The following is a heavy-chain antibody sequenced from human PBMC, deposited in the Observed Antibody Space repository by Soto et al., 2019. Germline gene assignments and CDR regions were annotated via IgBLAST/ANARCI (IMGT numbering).Heavy chain of an antibody. CDR3: ARLFAGATGNWYFDL. J-gene: IGHJ2*01. CDR2: ITRYGTI. Sequence: QVQLQQWGAGLLKPSETLSLTCAVYGGSFSGYYWSWVRQAPGKGLEWIGEITRYGTINYNPSLKSRVIMSLDTSKNQFSRRLNSVSDADAALYYCARLFAGATGNWYFDLWGRGTLVTVSS. V-gene: IGHV4-34*01. CDR1: GGSFSGYY. D-gene: IGHD1-1*01.